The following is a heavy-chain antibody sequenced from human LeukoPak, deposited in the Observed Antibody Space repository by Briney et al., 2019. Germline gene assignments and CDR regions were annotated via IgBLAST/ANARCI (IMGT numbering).Heavy chain of an antibody. CDR1: GFTFSSYG. V-gene: IGHV3-23*01. D-gene: IGHD1-26*01. J-gene: IGHJ4*02. CDR2: ISDSGTRT. CDR3: AKASIVGTTNPGF. Sequence: GGSLRLSCAASGFTFSSYGMTWVRRAPGKGLEWVSVISDSGTRTYYADSVKGRFTISRDNSKNTLYLEMNSLRAEDTALYYCAKASIVGTTNPGFWGQGTLVTVSS.